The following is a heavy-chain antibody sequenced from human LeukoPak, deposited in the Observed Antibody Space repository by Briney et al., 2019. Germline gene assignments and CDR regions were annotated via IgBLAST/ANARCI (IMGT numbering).Heavy chain of an antibody. CDR3: ARVTYYYDSSPFDFDY. Sequence: PSETLSLTCTVSGGSISSGGYYWSWIRQHPGKGLEWIGYIYYSGSTYYNPSLKSRVTISVDTSKNQFSLKLSSVTAADTAVYYCARVTYYYDSSPFDFDYWGQGTLVTVSS. J-gene: IGHJ4*02. CDR2: IYYSGST. D-gene: IGHD3-22*01. V-gene: IGHV4-31*03. CDR1: GGSISSGGYY.